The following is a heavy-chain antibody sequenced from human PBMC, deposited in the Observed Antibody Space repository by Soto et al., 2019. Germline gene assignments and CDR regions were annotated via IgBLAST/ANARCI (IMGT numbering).Heavy chain of an antibody. CDR2: INPNSGGT. J-gene: IGHJ4*02. D-gene: IGHD3-22*01. CDR3: ATQRLGGASSGSPFDY. Sequence: ASVKVSCKASGYTFTGYYMHWVRQAPGQGLEWMGWINPNSGGTNYAQKFQGWVTMTRDTSISTAYMAVSRLTSDDTAVYYCATQRLGGASSGSPFDYCGQGTLVTVSS. CDR1: GYTFTGYY. V-gene: IGHV1-2*04.